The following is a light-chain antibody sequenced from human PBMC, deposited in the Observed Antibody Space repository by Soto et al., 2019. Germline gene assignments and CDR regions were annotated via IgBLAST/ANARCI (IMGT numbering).Light chain of an antibody. V-gene: IGKV3-15*01. J-gene: IGKJ4*01. Sequence: EILMTQSPATLSVSPGERATLSCRASQNVGSHVAWYQQKPGQAPRLFIYGASTRATGIPARFSGRGSGTEFTLTISSLQSEDFAIYYCQQYYNWPPLTFGGGTKVEIQ. CDR2: GAS. CDR1: QNVGSH. CDR3: QQYYNWPPLT.